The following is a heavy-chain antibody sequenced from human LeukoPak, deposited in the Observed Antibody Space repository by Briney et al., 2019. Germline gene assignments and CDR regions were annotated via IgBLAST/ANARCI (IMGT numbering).Heavy chain of an antibody. J-gene: IGHJ6*02. Sequence: SVKVSCKASGGTFSSYAISWVRQAPGQGLEWMGGIIPIFDTANYAQKFQGRVTITADESTSTAYMELSSLRSEDTAVYYCASGYEMGYYYYGMDVWGQGTTVTVSS. CDR1: GGTFSSYA. D-gene: IGHD5-24*01. CDR2: IIPIFDTA. CDR3: ASGYEMGYYYYGMDV. V-gene: IGHV1-69*13.